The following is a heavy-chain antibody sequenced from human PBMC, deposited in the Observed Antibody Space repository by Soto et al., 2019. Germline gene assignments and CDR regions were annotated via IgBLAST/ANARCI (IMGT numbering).Heavy chain of an antibody. CDR1: GGSMRSYF. Sequence: SETLSLTCSVSGGSMRSYFWSWIRQPPGRGLEWIGYISYSGSTNYNPSLKSRVTISLDTSKNQIFLGLTSVTTGDTAVYYCARLPPPGQAIFGVGYTPNCFHPWCQGTLVSGS. CDR2: ISYSGST. CDR3: ARLPPPGQAIFGVGYTPNCFHP. V-gene: IGHV4-59*01. J-gene: IGHJ5*02. D-gene: IGHD3-3*01.